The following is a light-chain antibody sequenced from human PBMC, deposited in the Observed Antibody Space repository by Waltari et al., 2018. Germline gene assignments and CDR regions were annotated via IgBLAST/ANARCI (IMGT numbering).Light chain of an antibody. J-gene: IGKJ5*01. V-gene: IGKV1-9*01. CDR2: GAS. CDR1: QGINSY. Sequence: DIQLTQSPPTLAASVGDRVTITCRASQGINSYLSWYQQKPGKAPKLLIYGASTLQSGIPSRFSGIGSGTEFTLTISSLQPEDSATYYCQQLGNYPITFGQGTRVETK. CDR3: QQLGNYPIT.